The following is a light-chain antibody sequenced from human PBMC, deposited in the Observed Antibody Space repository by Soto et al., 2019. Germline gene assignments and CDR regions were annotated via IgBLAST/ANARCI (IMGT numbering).Light chain of an antibody. CDR3: SSYAGSNNSLYV. V-gene: IGLV2-8*01. CDR1: SSDVGGYNY. J-gene: IGLJ1*01. Sequence: QSVLTQPPSASWSPGQSVTISCTGTSSDVGGYNYVSWYQQHPGKAPKLMIYEVSKRPSGVPDRFSGSKSGNTASLTVSGLQAEDEADYYCSSYAGSNNSLYVFATGTKVTVL. CDR2: EVS.